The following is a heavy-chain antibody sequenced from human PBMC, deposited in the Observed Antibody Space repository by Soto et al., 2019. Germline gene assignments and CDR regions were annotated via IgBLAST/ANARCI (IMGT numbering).Heavy chain of an antibody. J-gene: IGHJ4*02. D-gene: IGHD6-19*01. V-gene: IGHV1-69*13. Sequence: SVKVSCKASGGTFSSYAISWVRQAPGQGLEWMGGIIPIFGTANYAQKFQGRVTITADESTSTAYMELSSLRSEDTAVYYCARSAGSSSSLAVAGCCFDYWGQGTLVTVSS. CDR1: GGTFSSYA. CDR3: ARSAGSSSSLAVAGCCFDY. CDR2: IIPIFGTA.